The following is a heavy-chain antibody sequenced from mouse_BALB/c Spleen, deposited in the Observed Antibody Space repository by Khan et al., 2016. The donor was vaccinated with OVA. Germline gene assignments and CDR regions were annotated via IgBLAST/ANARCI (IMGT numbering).Heavy chain of an antibody. CDR2: IHYSGNT. D-gene: IGHD2-1*01. V-gene: IGHV3-1*02. CDR3: ARGGNYPWFAY. J-gene: IGHJ3*01. CDR1: GYSITSGYS. Sequence: EVKLEESGPDLVKPSQSLSLTCTVTGYSITSGYSWHWIRQFPGNKLEWMDYIHYSGNTNYNPSLKSRISITRDTSKNQFFLQLNSVTTEDTATYYCARGGNYPWFAYWGQGTLVTVSA.